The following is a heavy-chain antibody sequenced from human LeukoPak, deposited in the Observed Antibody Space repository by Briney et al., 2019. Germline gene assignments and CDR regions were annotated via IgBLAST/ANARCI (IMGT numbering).Heavy chain of an antibody. Sequence: GGSLRLSCAASGFTFSSYSMNWVRQAPGKGLEWAANIKYDGSEKYYVDSVEGRFTISRDNAKNSLYLQMKTLRAEDTALYYCARSPLDGYSYGYEDYWGQGTLVTVSS. J-gene: IGHJ4*02. D-gene: IGHD5-18*01. CDR3: ARSPLDGYSYGYEDY. CDR1: GFTFSSYS. V-gene: IGHV3-7*01. CDR2: IKYDGSEK.